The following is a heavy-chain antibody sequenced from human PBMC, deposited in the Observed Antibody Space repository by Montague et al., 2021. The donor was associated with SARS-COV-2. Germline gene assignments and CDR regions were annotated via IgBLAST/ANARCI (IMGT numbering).Heavy chain of an antibody. V-gene: IGHV4-39*02. CDR2: SYYGGST. D-gene: IGHD2-15*01. CDR1: GGSISTYYY. CDR3: ATAHGVYCSGVSGYNFDY. J-gene: IGHJ4*02. Sequence: SETLSLTCTVSGGSISTYYYWGWIRQPPGKELVWIGSSYYGGSTYYYQSLKSRVTISVAKSMNHFSLMLISVTAADTAVYYCATAHGVYCSGVSGYNFDYWGQGTLVTVSS.